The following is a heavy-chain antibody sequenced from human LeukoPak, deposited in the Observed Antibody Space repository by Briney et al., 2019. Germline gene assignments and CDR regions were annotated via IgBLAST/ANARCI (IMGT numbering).Heavy chain of an antibody. J-gene: IGHJ4*02. CDR1: GGSISSGDCY. V-gene: IGHV4-30-4*01. CDR2: IYYSGST. D-gene: IGHD5-18*01. Sequence: SETLSLTCTVSGGSISSGDCYWSWIRQPPGKGLEWIGYIYYSGSTYYNPSLKSRVTISVDTSKNQFSLKLSSVTAADTAVYYCARHGGSGYSSFDYWGQGALVTVSS. CDR3: ARHGGSGYSSFDY.